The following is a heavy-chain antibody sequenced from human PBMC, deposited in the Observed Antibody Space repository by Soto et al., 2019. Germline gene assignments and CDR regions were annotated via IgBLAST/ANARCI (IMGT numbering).Heavy chain of an antibody. CDR3: AKAFGYCSSTSCTIDAFDI. D-gene: IGHD2-2*01. CDR2: ISGSGGST. J-gene: IGHJ3*02. V-gene: IGHV3-23*01. Sequence: VGSLRLSCAASGFTFSSYAMSWVRQAPGKGLEWVSAISGSGGSTYYADSVKGRFTISRDNSKNTLYLQMNSLRAEDTAVYYCAKAFGYCSSTSCTIDAFDIWGQGTMVTVS. CDR1: GFTFSSYA.